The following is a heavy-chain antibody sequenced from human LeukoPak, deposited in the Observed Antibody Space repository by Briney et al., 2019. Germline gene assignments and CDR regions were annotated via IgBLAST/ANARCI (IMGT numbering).Heavy chain of an antibody. Sequence: PGGSLRLSCAASGFTVSSDYMTWVRQAPGKGLEWVSFVYSGGSTYYEDSVKGRFTISRDSSKNTLFLQMNSLRVGDTAVYYCARAGYYDGSGFYAPDAFDIWGQGTVVTVSS. J-gene: IGHJ3*02. CDR3: ARAGYYDGSGFYAPDAFDI. D-gene: IGHD3-22*01. CDR1: GFTVSSDY. V-gene: IGHV3-53*01. CDR2: VYSGGST.